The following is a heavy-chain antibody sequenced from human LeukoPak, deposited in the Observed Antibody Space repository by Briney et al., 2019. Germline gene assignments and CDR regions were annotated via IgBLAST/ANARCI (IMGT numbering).Heavy chain of an antibody. D-gene: IGHD3-16*01. Sequence: SETLSLTRAVYGGSFSGYYWSWIRQPPGEGLEWIGEINHSGSTNYNPSLKSRVTISVDTSKNQLSLKLSSVTAADTAVYYCARVVDPGGYYYFYYMDVWGKGTTVTVSS. CDR1: GGSFSGYY. CDR2: INHSGST. J-gene: IGHJ6*03. V-gene: IGHV4-34*01. CDR3: ARVVDPGGYYYFYYMDV.